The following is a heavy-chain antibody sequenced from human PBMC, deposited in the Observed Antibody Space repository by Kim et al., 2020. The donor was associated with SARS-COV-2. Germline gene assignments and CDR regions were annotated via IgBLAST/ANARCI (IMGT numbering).Heavy chain of an antibody. V-gene: IGHV3-7*03. CDR2: INPDGSGK. Sequence: GGSLRLSCAASGITFSNSWMSWVRQAPGKGLEWVANINPDGSGKYYVDSVKGRFTISRDNAKNSLYLQMNSLRPEDTAVYYCARDGWGGYLDCWGQGTLVTVSS. D-gene: IGHD3-16*01. CDR1: GITFSNSW. CDR3: ARDGWGGYLDC. J-gene: IGHJ4*02.